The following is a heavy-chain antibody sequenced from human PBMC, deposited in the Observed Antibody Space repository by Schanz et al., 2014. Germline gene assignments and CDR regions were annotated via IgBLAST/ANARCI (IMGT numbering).Heavy chain of an antibody. Sequence: QVQLQESGPGLVKPSQTLSLTCTVSGGSINSGDYYWTWIRQHPGKGLEWIGYIFYSGSTYYNPSLKSRVTMSVDTSKNQFSLKLTSVTAADTAVYCVPRAIAAEDGMDVWGQGTTVTVSS. J-gene: IGHJ6*02. CDR1: GGSINSGDYY. V-gene: IGHV4-31*03. D-gene: IGHD3-10*02. CDR2: IFYSGST. CDR3: PRAIAAEDGMDV.